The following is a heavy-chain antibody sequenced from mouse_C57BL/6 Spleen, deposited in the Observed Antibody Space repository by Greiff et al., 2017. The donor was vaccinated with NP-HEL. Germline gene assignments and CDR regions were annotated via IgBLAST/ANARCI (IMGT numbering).Heavy chain of an antibody. D-gene: IGHD1-1*01. CDR3: ARSDYYGSSWYFDV. V-gene: IGHV1-80*01. Sequence: QVHVKQSGAELVKPGASVKISCKASGYAFSSYWMNWVKQRPGKGLEWIGQIYPGDGDTNYNGKFKGKATLTADKSSSTAYMQLSSLTSEDSAVYFCARSDYYGSSWYFDVWGTGTTVTVSS. J-gene: IGHJ1*03. CDR2: IYPGDGDT. CDR1: GYAFSSYW.